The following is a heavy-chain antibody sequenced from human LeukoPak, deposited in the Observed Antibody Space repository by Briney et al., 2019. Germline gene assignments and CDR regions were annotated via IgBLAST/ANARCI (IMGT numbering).Heavy chain of an antibody. Sequence: GGSLRLSCAASGFTLSSYAMSWVRQAPGKGLEWVSAISSSDDGTYYADSVKGRFTISRDNSKNTLYLQMNSLRAEDTAVYYCAKYCSSTSCQDYWGQGTLVTVSS. CDR2: ISSSDDGT. J-gene: IGHJ4*02. V-gene: IGHV3-23*01. CDR1: GFTLSSYA. CDR3: AKYCSSTSCQDY. D-gene: IGHD2-2*01.